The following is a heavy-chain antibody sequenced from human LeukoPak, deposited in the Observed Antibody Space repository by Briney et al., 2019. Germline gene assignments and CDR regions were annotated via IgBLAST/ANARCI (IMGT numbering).Heavy chain of an antibody. J-gene: IGHJ4*02. V-gene: IGHV4-4*07. Sequence: SETLSLTCTVSGGSISSYYWSWIRQPAGKGLEWIGRIYTSGSTNYNPSLKSRVTMSVDTSKNQFSLKLSSVTAADTAVYYCARELTYYYGPGSEYYFDYWGQGTLVTVSS. D-gene: IGHD3-10*01. CDR3: ARELTYYYGPGSEYYFDY. CDR1: GGSISSYY. CDR2: IYTSGST.